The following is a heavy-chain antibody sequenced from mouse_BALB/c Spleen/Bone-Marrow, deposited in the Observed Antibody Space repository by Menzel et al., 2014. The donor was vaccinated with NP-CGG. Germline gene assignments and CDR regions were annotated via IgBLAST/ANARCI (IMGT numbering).Heavy chain of an antibody. CDR3: ARRTTTVVATDY. V-gene: IGHV1S81*02. CDR1: GYTFTSYW. D-gene: IGHD1-1*01. CDR2: INPSNGRT. J-gene: IGHJ2*01. Sequence: QVNVKQSGAELVKPGASVKLSCKASGYTFTSYWMHWVKQRPGQGLEWIGEINPSNGRTNYNEKFKSKATLTVDKSSSTAYMQLSSLTSEDSAVYYCARRTTTVVATDYWGQGTTLTVSS.